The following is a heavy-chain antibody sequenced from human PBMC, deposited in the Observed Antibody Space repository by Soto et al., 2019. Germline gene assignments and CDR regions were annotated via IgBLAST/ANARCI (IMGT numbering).Heavy chain of an antibody. J-gene: IGHJ6*01. CDR2: IYTSGTT. CDR3: ARERLGCGTRCYWLVV. V-gene: IGHV4-4*07. D-gene: IGHD2-2*01. Sequence: SEPLSLTCTVSGGSISSNYWNWIRQPAGKGLEWIGRIYTSGTTNYNPSLKSRVTMSVDTSKNQFSLKLSSVTAADTAIYYCARERLGCGTRCYWLVVRRQRTTVTGSS. CDR1: GGSISSNY.